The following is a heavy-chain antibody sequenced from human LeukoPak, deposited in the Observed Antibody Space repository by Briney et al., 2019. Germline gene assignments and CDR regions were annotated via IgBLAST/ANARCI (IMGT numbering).Heavy chain of an antibody. CDR2: ISDSGGRT. Sequence: GGSLRLSCAASGFTFSSYAMTWVRQAPGKGLEWVSSISDSGGRTYYADSVKGRCTISRDNSQNTVSLQVNNLRTEDTALYYCAKTSLSDASGHYYYMDVWGKGTTVTVSS. J-gene: IGHJ6*03. D-gene: IGHD3-3*01. CDR3: AKTSLSDASGHYYYMDV. V-gene: IGHV3-23*01. CDR1: GFTFSSYA.